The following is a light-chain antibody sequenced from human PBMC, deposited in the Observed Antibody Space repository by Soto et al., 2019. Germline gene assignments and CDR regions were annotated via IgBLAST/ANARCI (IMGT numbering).Light chain of an antibody. CDR2: DVS. CDR3: ASYTTSSTYV. J-gene: IGLJ1*01. Sequence: QSVLTQPASVSGSPGQSIAISCNGTSSDVGGYSYVSWYQQQPGKAPKLVISDVSNRPSGVSDRFSGSKSGNTASLTISGLQTEDEADYYCASYTTSSTYVFGTGTKLTVL. CDR1: SSDVGGYSY. V-gene: IGLV2-14*01.